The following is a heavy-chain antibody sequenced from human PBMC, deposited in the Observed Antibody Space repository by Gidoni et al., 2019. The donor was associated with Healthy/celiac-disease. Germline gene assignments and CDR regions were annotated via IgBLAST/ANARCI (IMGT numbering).Heavy chain of an antibody. CDR3: ASYYGSGSAGAFDI. CDR2: IIPICGTA. Sequence: QVQLVQSGAEVKKPGSSVKVSCKASGRTFSSYAISGVRQAPGQGLEWMGGIIPICGTANYAQKFQGRVTITADESTSTAYMELSSLRSEDTAVYYCASYYGSGSAGAFDIWGQGTMVTVSS. CDR1: GRTFSSYA. J-gene: IGHJ3*02. D-gene: IGHD3-10*01. V-gene: IGHV1-69*01.